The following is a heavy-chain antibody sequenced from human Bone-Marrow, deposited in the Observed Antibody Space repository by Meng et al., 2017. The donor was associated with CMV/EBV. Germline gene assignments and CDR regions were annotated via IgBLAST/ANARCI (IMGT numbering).Heavy chain of an antibody. CDR1: GFSFRSYV. CDR2: ISGTGGST. D-gene: IGHD6-13*01. Sequence: LRLSCAASGFSFRSYVMNWVRQAPGKGLEWVSVISGTGGSTYYADSVRGRFTISRDNSKDTLFLQMNSLKVEDTAVYYCTKTLGYIDYWGQGTLVTVSS. CDR3: TKTLGYIDY. V-gene: IGHV3-23*01. J-gene: IGHJ4*02.